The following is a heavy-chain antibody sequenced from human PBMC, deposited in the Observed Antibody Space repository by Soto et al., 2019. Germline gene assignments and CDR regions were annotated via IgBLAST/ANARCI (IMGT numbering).Heavy chain of an antibody. V-gene: IGHV4-39*01. CDR3: ATGYGSSWYDY. Sequence: QLQLQESGPGLVKPSETLSLTCGVSGGSISSSSPYWGWIRQPPGKGLQWIGNIYYTGITYFNPSRKSRVTISADTSKKQFFLKLTSVTAADTAVYYCATGYGSSWYDYWGQGTLVTAAS. CDR2: IYYTGIT. CDR1: GGSISSSSPY. J-gene: IGHJ4*02. D-gene: IGHD6-13*01.